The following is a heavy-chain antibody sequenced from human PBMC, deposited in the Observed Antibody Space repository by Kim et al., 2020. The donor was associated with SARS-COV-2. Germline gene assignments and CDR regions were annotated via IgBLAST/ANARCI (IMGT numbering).Heavy chain of an antibody. D-gene: IGHD6-19*01. J-gene: IGHJ6*02. Sequence: GGSLRLSCAASGFTFSSYGMHWVRQAPGKGLEWVAVISYDGSNKYYADSVKGRFTISRDNSKNTLYLQMNSLRAEDTAVYYCAKDPLRRSGWDITLYYYYYGMDVWGQGTTVTVSS. CDR2: ISYDGSNK. CDR3: AKDPLRRSGWDITLYYYYYGMDV. CDR1: GFTFSSYG. V-gene: IGHV3-30*18.